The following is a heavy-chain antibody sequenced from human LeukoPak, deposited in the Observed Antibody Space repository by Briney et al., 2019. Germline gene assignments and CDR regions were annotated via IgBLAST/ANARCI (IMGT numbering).Heavy chain of an antibody. CDR3: ARHSHGDYLFDY. D-gene: IGHD4-17*01. J-gene: IGHJ4*02. CDR1: GGSISNSSYY. Sequence: SETLSLTCTVSGGSISNSSYYWGWIRQPPGKGLEWIGSIYYSGSTYYNPSLKSRVTISVDTSKNQFSLKLSSVTAADTAVYYCARHSHGDYLFDYWGQGTLVTVSS. CDR2: IYYSGST. V-gene: IGHV4-39*01.